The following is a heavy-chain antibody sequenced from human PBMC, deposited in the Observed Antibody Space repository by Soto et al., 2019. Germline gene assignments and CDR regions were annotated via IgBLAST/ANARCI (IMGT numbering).Heavy chain of an antibody. CDR3: AREVPGRYYYGMDV. Sequence: QVQLQESGPGLVKPSQTLSLTCTVSGGAISSGDYYWSWIRQPPGKSLEWIGYIYYSGSTYYNPSLKSRVTISVDTSKNQFSLKLSSVTAADTAVYYCAREVPGRYYYGMDVWGQGTTVTVSS. CDR2: IYYSGST. J-gene: IGHJ6*02. V-gene: IGHV4-30-4*01. CDR1: GGAISSGDYY.